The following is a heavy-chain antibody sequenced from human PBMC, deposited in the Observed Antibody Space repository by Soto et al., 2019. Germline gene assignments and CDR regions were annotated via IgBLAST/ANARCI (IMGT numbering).Heavy chain of an antibody. CDR3: ARNYGDSGVSWFDP. CDR2: MNPNSGNT. Sequence: QVQLVQSGAEVKKPGASVKASCKASGYTFTSYDINWVRQATGQGLEWMGWMNPNSGNTGYAQKFQGRVTMTRNTSISTAYVELSSLRSEDTAVYYCARNYGDSGVSWFDPWGQGTLVTVSS. D-gene: IGHD4-17*01. J-gene: IGHJ5*02. V-gene: IGHV1-8*01. CDR1: GYTFTSYD.